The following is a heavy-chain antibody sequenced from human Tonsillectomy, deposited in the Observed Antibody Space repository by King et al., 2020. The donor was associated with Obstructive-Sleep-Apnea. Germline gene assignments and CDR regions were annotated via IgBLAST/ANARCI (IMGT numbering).Heavy chain of an antibody. CDR1: GDSISSGGYY. D-gene: IGHD1-14*01. J-gene: IGHJ4*02. CDR3: ARVAGTNRPFDY. Sequence: VQLQESGPGLVKASQTLSLTCTVSGDSISSGGYYWSWIRQHPGKGLEWIGYSYYSGSTYYNPSLKSRITISVDTSKNQFSLKLSSVTAADTAVYYCARVAGTNRPFDYWGQGTLVTVSS. V-gene: IGHV4-31*03. CDR2: SYYSGST.